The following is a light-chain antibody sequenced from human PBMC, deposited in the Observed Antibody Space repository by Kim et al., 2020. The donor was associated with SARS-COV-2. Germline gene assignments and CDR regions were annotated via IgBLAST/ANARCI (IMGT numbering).Light chain of an antibody. Sequence: QRVTISCTRSSSNIGAYDVHWDQHLPVTAPKLLIYGDTNRPSGVPDRFSGSKSGTSASLSITGLQAEDEADYYCQSYDSTLSDSWVFGGGTQLTVL. J-gene: IGLJ3*02. CDR3: QSYDSTLSDSWV. V-gene: IGLV1-40*01. CDR2: GDT. CDR1: SSNIGAYD.